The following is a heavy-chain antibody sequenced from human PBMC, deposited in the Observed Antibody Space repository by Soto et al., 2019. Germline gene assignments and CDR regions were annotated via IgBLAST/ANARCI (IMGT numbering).Heavy chain of an antibody. CDR3: ARDRVPYVYFYYGMDV. CDR2: MSMDGSNK. J-gene: IGHJ6*02. CDR1: GFAFNNYS. V-gene: IGHV3-30-3*01. D-gene: IGHD3-10*02. Sequence: QVQLVESGGGVVQPGRSLRLSCAASGFAFNNYSMHWVRQSPGKGLEWVAIMSMDGSNKYYADSVKGRFTISRDNSKGILYLQMSSLRPEDTAVYFCARDRVPYVYFYYGMDVCGQGATVTVSS.